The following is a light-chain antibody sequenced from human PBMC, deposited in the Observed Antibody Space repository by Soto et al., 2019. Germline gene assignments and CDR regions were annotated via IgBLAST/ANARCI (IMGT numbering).Light chain of an antibody. CDR3: QQRTDRPPWT. V-gene: IGKV3-11*01. J-gene: IGKJ1*01. CDR1: QSVFNNH. CDR2: DAS. Sequence: IVLTQSPGTLSLSQGERATLSCRASQSVFNNHIAWYQHKPGQAPRLLIFDASQRATGIPARFRGSGSGTDFTLSISSLEPEDFAVYYCQQRTDRPPWTFGQGTNVDIK.